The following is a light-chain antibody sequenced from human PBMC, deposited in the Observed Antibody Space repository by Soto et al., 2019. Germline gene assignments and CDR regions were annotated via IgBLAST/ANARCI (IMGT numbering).Light chain of an antibody. CDR2: WAS. CDR3: QQYYSTRT. Sequence: DIVMTQSPDSLAVSLGERATINCKSSQSVFYSSNNKNYLAWYQQKPGQPPKLLIYWASTRESGVPDRFSGSVSGTDFTLTISSLQAEDVAVYYCQQYYSTRTFGQGTKGEIK. J-gene: IGKJ1*01. V-gene: IGKV4-1*01. CDR1: QSVFYSSNNKNY.